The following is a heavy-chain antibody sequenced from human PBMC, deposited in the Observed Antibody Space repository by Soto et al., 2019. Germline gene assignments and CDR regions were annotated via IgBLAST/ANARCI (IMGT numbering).Heavy chain of an antibody. CDR1: GGSISSSSYY. J-gene: IGHJ4*02. CDR2: IYYSGST. CDR3: ARHPYDSSGYYIPKAPTVGPIDY. Sequence: SETLSLTCTVSGGSISSSSYYWGWIRQPPGKGLEWIGSIYYSGSTYYNPSLKSRVPISVDKSKNQFSLKLGSVTAADTAGYYFARHPYDSSGYYIPKAPTVGPIDYWGQGTLVTVSS. V-gene: IGHV4-39*01. D-gene: IGHD3-22*01.